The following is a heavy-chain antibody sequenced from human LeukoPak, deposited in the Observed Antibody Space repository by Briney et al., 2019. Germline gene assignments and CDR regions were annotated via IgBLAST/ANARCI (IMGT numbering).Heavy chain of an antibody. CDR1: GFTFSSYA. CDR2: ISGSGGST. V-gene: IGHV3-23*01. D-gene: IGHD3-3*01. CDR3: ATIRFLEWLLLPDFGY. J-gene: IGHJ4*02. Sequence: GGSLRLSCAASGFTFSSYAMSWVRQAPGKGLEWVSAISGSGGSTYYADSVKGRFTISRDNSKNTLYLQMNSLRAEDTAVYYCATIRFLEWLLLPDFGYWGQGTLVTVPS.